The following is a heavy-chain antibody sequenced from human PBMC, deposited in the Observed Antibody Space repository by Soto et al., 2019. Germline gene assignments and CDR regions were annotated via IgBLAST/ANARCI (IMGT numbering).Heavy chain of an antibody. Sequence: AASVKVSCKASGYTFTGYYIHWVRHAPGQGLEWMGWIDPKSGATDYAHTFQGRVTMTRDTSITTAFMELTSLRSDDTAIYYCARDFYDSTGHYWGQGTLVTVSS. J-gene: IGHJ4*02. CDR1: GYTFTGYY. CDR3: ARDFYDSTGHY. CDR2: IDPKSGAT. V-gene: IGHV1-2*07. D-gene: IGHD3-22*01.